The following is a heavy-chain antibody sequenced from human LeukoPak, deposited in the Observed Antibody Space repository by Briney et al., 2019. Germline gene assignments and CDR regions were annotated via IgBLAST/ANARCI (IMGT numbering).Heavy chain of an antibody. D-gene: IGHD3-9*01. CDR2: INPSGGST. V-gene: IGHV1-46*01. CDR3: ARDYYDILTGYYTNYYYYGMDV. J-gene: IGHJ6*02. CDR1: GYTFTSYY. Sequence: ASVKVSCKASGYTFTSYYMHWARQAPGQGLEWMGIINPSGGSTSYAQKFQGRVTMTRDTSTSTVYMELSSLRSEDTAVYYCARDYYDILTGYYTNYYYYGMDVWGQGTTVTVSS.